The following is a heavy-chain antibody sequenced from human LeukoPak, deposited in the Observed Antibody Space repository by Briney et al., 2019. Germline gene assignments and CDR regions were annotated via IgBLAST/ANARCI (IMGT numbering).Heavy chain of an antibody. J-gene: IGHJ3*02. CDR1: GFTFTSSA. CDR3: AADWGYFDGSDALDI. V-gene: IGHV1-58*01. Sequence: GTSVKVSCKASGFTFTSSAVQWVRQARGQRLEWIGWIVVGSGNTNYAQKFQERVTITRDMSTSTAYMELSSLRSEDTAVYYCAADWGYFDGSDALDIWGQGTMVTVSS. CDR2: IVVGSGNT. D-gene: IGHD3-9*01.